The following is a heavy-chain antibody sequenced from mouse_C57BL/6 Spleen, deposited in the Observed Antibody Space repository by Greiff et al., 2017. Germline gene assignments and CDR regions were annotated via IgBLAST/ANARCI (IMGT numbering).Heavy chain of an antibody. CDR3: GRPITSGGGFAY. D-gene: IGHD1-1*01. V-gene: IGHV1-82*01. CDR1: GYAFSSSW. Sequence: QVQLQQSGPELVKPGASVKISCKASGYAFSSSWMNWVKQRPGKGLEWIGRIYPGDGDTNYNGKFKGKATLTADKSSSTAYMQLSRLTSEDSAVYFCGRPITSGGGFAYWGQGTLVTVSA. J-gene: IGHJ3*01. CDR2: IYPGDGDT.